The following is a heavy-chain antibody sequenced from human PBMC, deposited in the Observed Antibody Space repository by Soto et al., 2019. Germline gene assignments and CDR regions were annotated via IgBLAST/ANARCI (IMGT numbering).Heavy chain of an antibody. V-gene: IGHV5-10-1*01. CDR3: ARFGRTGYCSGGSCYSVALYGMDV. CDR2: IDPSDSYT. Sequence: PGESLKISCKGSGYSFTSYWISWARQMPGKGLEWMGRIDPSDSYTNYSPSFQGHVTISAGKSISTAYLQWSSLKASDTAMYYCARFGRTGYCSGGSCYSVALYGMDVWGQGTTVTVSS. J-gene: IGHJ6*02. D-gene: IGHD2-15*01. CDR1: GYSFTSYW.